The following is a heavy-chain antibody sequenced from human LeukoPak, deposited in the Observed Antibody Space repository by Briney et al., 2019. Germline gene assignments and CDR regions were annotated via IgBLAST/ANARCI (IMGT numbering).Heavy chain of an antibody. CDR3: ARDSDY. CDR2: ISSGSSTI. Sequence: PGGSLRLSCAASGFTFSSYSMNWVRQAPGKGLEWVSYISSGSSTIYYADSVKGRFTISRDNAKNSLYLQMNSLRAEDTAVYYCARDSDYWGQGTLVTVSS. J-gene: IGHJ4*02. CDR1: GFTFSSYS. V-gene: IGHV3-48*01.